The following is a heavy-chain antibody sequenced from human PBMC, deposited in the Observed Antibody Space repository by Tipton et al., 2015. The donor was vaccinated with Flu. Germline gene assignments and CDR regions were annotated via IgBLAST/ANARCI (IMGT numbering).Heavy chain of an antibody. V-gene: IGHV4-59*04. D-gene: IGHD1-20*01. Sequence: TLSLTCSVSGGSINNYYLSWIRQPPGKGLEWIGSIYHSGSAFYNTALESRVSLSVDTSKNQFSLTVTSVSAADTAVYYCATYNWNDVDVPVSAFDIWGQGTMVTVSS. J-gene: IGHJ3*02. CDR1: GGSINNYY. CDR3: ATYNWNDVDVPVSAFDI. CDR2: IYHSGSA.